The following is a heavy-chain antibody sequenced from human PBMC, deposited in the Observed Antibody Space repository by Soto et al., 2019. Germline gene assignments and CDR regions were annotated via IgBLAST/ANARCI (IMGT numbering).Heavy chain of an antibody. CDR3: ARLNLPAAIGVAY. CDR2: IYYSGST. V-gene: IGHV4-59*08. J-gene: IGHJ4*02. Sequence: SETLALTCTVSGGSISSYYWSWIRQPPGKGLEWIGYIYYSGSTNYTPSLKSRVTISVDTSKNQFSLKLSSVTAADTAVYYCARLNLPAAIGVAYWGQGTLVTVSS. D-gene: IGHD2-2*02. CDR1: GGSISSYY.